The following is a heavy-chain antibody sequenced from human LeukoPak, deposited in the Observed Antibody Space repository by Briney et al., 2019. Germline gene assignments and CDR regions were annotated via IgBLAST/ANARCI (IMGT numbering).Heavy chain of an antibody. V-gene: IGHV3-7*01. CDR1: GFTFNSYW. Sequence: GGSLRLSCAASGFTFNSYWMRCVRQAPGKGLEWAANIKQDGNEKYYVDSVKGRFTISRDNAKNSLYLQMNSLRAEDTAVYYCASGRWVEYWGQGTLVTVSS. CDR3: ASGRWVEY. D-gene: IGHD4-23*01. J-gene: IGHJ4*02. CDR2: IKQDGNEK.